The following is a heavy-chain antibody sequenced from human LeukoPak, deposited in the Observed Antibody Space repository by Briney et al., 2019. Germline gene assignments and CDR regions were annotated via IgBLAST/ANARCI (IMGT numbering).Heavy chain of an antibody. CDR1: GGSIRSTTYY. V-gene: IGHV4-39*01. D-gene: IGHD3-3*01. CDR2: IFYSGST. J-gene: IGHJ5*02. CDR3: AGQNYYKFWNALNLFDP. Sequence: SETLSLTCTVSGGSIRSTTYYWAWIRQPPGKGLEWIGSIFYSGSTYYNPSLKSRLTISVHTSNNHLSLNLDSVTSADTGVYFCAGQNYYKFWNALNLFDPWGQGTPVPVSS.